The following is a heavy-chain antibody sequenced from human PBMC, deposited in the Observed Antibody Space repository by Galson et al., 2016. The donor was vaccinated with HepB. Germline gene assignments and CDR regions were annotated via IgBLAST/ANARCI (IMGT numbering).Heavy chain of an antibody. CDR2: LYYTGTT. D-gene: IGHD3-10*01. CDR1: GGSVTSTSYY. J-gene: IGHJ4*02. CDR3: ARRSGGSGNFYFDY. V-gene: IGHV4-39*01. Sequence: EPLSLTCTVSGGSVTSTSYYWAWIRQPPRKGLEWIGSLYYTGTTYYNPSLKSRVTISVDTSKNQFSLKLTSVTAADTAVYYCARRSGGSGNFYFDYWGQGTLVTVSS.